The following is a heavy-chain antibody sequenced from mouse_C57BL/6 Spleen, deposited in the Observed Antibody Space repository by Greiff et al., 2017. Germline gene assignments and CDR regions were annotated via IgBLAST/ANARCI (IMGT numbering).Heavy chain of an antibody. CDR3: ASPVYDYDGSWFAY. Sequence: QVQLQQSGAELAKPGASVKLSCKASGYTFTSYWMHWVKQRPGQGLEWIGYINPSSGYTKYNQKFKDKATLTADKSSITAYMQLSSLTYEDSAVYYCASPVYDYDGSWFAYWGQGTLVTVSA. CDR2: INPSSGYT. J-gene: IGHJ3*01. V-gene: IGHV1-7*01. D-gene: IGHD2-4*01. CDR1: GYTFTSYW.